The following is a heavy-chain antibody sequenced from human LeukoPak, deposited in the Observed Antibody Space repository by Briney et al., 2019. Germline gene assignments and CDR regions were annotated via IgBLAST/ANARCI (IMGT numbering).Heavy chain of an antibody. Sequence: ASVKVSFKASGYTFTGYYMHWLRQAPGQGLEWVGLMNHNSGGTNYEQKFQGWVTMTRDTSISTAYMERSRLRSDDTAVYYCARSIIVVVPADDYGMDVWGKGTTVTVSS. CDR3: ARSIIVVVPADDYGMDV. CDR1: GYTFTGYY. J-gene: IGHJ6*04. D-gene: IGHD2-2*01. V-gene: IGHV1-2*04. CDR2: MNHNSGGT.